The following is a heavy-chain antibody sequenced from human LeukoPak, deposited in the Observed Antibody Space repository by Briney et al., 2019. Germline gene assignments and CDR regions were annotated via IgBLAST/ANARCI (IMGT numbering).Heavy chain of an antibody. CDR1: GGSFTDDY. Sequence: PSETLSLTCAVYGGSFTDDYWGWIRQPPGKGLEWIGSIYYSGSTYYNPSLKSRVTISVDTSKNQFSLKLSSVTAADTAVYYCATLYYYDSSVWGQGTLVTVSS. V-gene: IGHV4-39*01. J-gene: IGHJ4*02. D-gene: IGHD3-22*01. CDR3: ATLYYYDSSV. CDR2: IYYSGST.